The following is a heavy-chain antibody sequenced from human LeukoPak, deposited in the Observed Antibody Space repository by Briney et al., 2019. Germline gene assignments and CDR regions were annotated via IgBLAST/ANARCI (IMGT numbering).Heavy chain of an antibody. CDR2: ISGSGGST. V-gene: IGHV3-23*01. J-gene: IGHJ3*02. CDR3: AKEYFPRDGLWFGEAAFDI. D-gene: IGHD3-10*01. Sequence: AGGSLRLSFAASGFTFSSYGMHWVRQAPGKGLEWVSAISGSGGSTYYADSVKGRFTISRDNSKNTLYLQMNSLRAEDTAVYYCAKEYFPRDGLWFGEAAFDIWGQGTMVTVSS. CDR1: GFTFSSYG.